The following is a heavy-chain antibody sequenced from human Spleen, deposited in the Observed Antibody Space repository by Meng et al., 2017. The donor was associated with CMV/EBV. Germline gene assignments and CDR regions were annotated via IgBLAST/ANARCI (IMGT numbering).Heavy chain of an antibody. CDR2: IKQDGSEK. D-gene: IGHD5-12*01. CDR3: ARGGATRGGGLGSELDY. CDR1: GFTFNDYY. J-gene: IGHJ4*02. Sequence: GESLKISCAASGFTFNDYYINWVRQAPGKGLEWVANIKQDGSEKYYVDSVKGRFTISRDNSKNTLYLQMNSLRAEDTAVYYCARGGATRGGGLGSELDYWGQGTLVTVSS. V-gene: IGHV3-7*03.